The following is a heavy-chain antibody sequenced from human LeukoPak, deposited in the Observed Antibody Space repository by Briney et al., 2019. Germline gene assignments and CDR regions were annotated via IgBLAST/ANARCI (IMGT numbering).Heavy chain of an antibody. CDR3: ARLSTSSYYFDY. Sequence: SETLSLTCTVSAYSISSGYYWGWIRQPPGKGLEWIGTIYHSGITYYNPSLKSRVTISVDTSKNQFSLNLTSVTAADTAVYYCARLSTSSYYFDYWGQGTLVTVSS. CDR1: AYSISSGYY. D-gene: IGHD6-6*01. V-gene: IGHV4-38-2*02. CDR2: IYHSGIT. J-gene: IGHJ4*02.